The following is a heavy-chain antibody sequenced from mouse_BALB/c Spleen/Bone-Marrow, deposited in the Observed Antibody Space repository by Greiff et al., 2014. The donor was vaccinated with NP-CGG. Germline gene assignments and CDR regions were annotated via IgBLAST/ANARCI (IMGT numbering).Heavy chain of an antibody. CDR3: AAYYYGSSYGVAY. V-gene: IGHV14-3*02. CDR2: IDPANGNT. CDR1: GFNIKDTY. D-gene: IGHD1-1*01. J-gene: IGHJ3*01. Sequence: VQLQQSGAKLVKPGASVKLSCTASGFNIKDTYMHWVKQRPEQGLEWIGRIDPANGNTKYDPKFQGKATITADTSSNTAYLQLSSLTSEDTAVYYCAAYYYGSSYGVAYWGQGTLVTVSA.